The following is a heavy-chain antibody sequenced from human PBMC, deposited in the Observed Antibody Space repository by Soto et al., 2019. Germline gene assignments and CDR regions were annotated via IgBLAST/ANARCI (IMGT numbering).Heavy chain of an antibody. J-gene: IGHJ3*02. CDR3: ARGNGLGADAFDI. V-gene: IGHV4-59*01. CDR1: GGSISSYY. Sequence: QVQLQESGPGLVKPSETLSLTCTVSGGSISSYYWSWIRQPPGKGLEWIGYIYYSGSTNYNPSLKSRVSISVDTSKNQFSLKLSSVTAADTAVYYCARGNGLGADAFDIWGQGTMVTVSS. CDR2: IYYSGST. D-gene: IGHD2-8*01.